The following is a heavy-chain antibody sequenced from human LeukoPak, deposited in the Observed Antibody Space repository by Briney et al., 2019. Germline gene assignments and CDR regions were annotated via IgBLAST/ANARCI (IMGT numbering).Heavy chain of an antibody. CDR1: GYSISSGYY. CDR2: IYHSGST. Sequence: SETLSLTSAVSGYSISSGYYWGWIRQPPGKGLEWIGSIYHSGSTYYNPSLKSRVTMSVDTSKNQFSLNLSSVTAADTAVYYCARARNWNDGVYFDYWGQGTLVTVSS. CDR3: ARARNWNDGVYFDY. J-gene: IGHJ4*02. V-gene: IGHV4-38-2*01. D-gene: IGHD1-1*01.